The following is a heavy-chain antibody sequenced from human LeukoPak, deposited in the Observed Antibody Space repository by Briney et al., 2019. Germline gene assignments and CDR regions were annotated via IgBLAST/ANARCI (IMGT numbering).Heavy chain of an antibody. Sequence: GASVKVSCKASGGTFSSYAISWVRQAPGQALEWMGRIIPIFGIANYAQKFRGRVTITADKSTSTAYMELSSLRSEDTAVYYCARAPYSGSYYLFDYWGQGTLVTVSS. J-gene: IGHJ4*02. CDR1: GGTFSSYA. CDR3: ARAPYSGSYYLFDY. CDR2: IIPIFGIA. D-gene: IGHD1-26*01. V-gene: IGHV1-69*04.